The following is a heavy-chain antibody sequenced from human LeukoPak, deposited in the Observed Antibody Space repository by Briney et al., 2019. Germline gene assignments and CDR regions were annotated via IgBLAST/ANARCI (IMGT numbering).Heavy chain of an antibody. CDR2: IKQDGSEE. Sequence: GGSLRLSCAASGFTFSSYWMSWVRQAPGKGLEWVANIKQDGSEEYYVDSVKGRFTISRDNAKNSLYLQMNSLRAEDTAVYYCARDSGAYYYDSSGDFDYWGQGTLVTVSS. J-gene: IGHJ4*02. D-gene: IGHD3-22*01. CDR3: ARDSGAYYYDSSGDFDY. CDR1: GFTFSSYW. V-gene: IGHV3-7*03.